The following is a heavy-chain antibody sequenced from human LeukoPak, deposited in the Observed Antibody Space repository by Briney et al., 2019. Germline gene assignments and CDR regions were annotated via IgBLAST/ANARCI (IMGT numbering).Heavy chain of an antibody. V-gene: IGHV3-21*01. Sequence: GGSLRLSCAASGFTFSSYSMNWVRQAPGKGVEWVSSISSSSRSYIYYANSVKGRFTISRDNAKNSLYLQMNSLRAEDTAVYYCAREHSGYDFPGRDYYYMDVWGKGTTVTISS. CDR1: GFTFSSYS. D-gene: IGHD5-12*01. CDR3: AREHSGYDFPGRDYYYMDV. J-gene: IGHJ6*03. CDR2: ISSSSRSYI.